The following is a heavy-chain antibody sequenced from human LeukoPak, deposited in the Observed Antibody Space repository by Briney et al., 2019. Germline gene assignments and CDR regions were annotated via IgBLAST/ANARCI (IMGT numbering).Heavy chain of an antibody. CDR3: AKPLWGDSYCSDGSCYQFDY. CDR2: ISGSGGST. V-gene: IGHV3-23*01. Sequence: GGSLRLSCAASGFTFSSYAMSSVRQAPGKGLEWGSAISGSGGSTYYADSVKGRFTISTHNSKHPLYLQMHSLRAQDTAVYYRAKPLWGDSYCSDGSCYQFDYWGQGTLVTVSS. J-gene: IGHJ4*02. CDR1: GFTFSSYA. D-gene: IGHD2-15*01.